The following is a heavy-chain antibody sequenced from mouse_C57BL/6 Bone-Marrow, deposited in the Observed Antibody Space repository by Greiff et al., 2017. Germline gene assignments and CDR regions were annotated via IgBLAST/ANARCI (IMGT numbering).Heavy chain of an antibody. CDR3: ARWLLGVDY. J-gene: IGHJ4*01. V-gene: IGHV1-55*01. CDR1: GYTFTSYW. CDR2: IYPGSGST. D-gene: IGHD2-3*01. Sequence: QVQLQQSGAELAKPGASVKLSCKASGYTFTSYWMHWVKQRPGQGLEWIGDIYPGSGSTNYNEKFKSKATLTVDTSSSTAYMQLSSLTSEDSAVYYCARWLLGVDYWGQGTSVTVSS.